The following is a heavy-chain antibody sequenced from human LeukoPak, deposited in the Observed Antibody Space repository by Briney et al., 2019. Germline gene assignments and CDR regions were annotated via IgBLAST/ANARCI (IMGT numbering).Heavy chain of an antibody. CDR2: IIPILGIA. CDR1: GGTFSSYA. D-gene: IGHD6-19*01. CDR3: ASLKSSGWYRAVDYYGMDV. V-gene: IGHV1-69*04. Sequence: ASVKVSCKASGGTFSSYAISWVRQAPGQGLEWMGRIIPILGIANYAQKFQGRVTITADKSTSTAYMELSSLRSEDTAVYYCASLKSSGWYRAVDYYGMDVWGQGTTVTVSS. J-gene: IGHJ6*02.